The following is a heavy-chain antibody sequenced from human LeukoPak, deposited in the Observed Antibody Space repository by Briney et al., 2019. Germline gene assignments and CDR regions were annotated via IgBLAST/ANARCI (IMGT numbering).Heavy chain of an antibody. CDR1: GFTFSSYA. CDR2: ISGSGGST. Sequence: GGSLRLSCAASGFTFSSYAMSWVRQAPGKGLEWVSAISGSGGSTYYADSVKGRFTISRDNSKNTLYLQMNSLRAEDTAVYYCAKQYYYGSGSCRYYFDYWGQGTLVTVSS. V-gene: IGHV3-23*01. J-gene: IGHJ4*02. D-gene: IGHD3-10*01. CDR3: AKQYYYGSGSCRYYFDY.